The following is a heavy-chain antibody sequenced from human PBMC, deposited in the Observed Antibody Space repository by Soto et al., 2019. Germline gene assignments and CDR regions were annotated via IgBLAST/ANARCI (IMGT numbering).Heavy chain of an antibody. CDR2: ISSSDNTI. Sequence: SLRLSCAASGFTFSSYEMNWVRQAPGKGLEWVSYISSSDNTIYYADSVEGRFTISRDNAKNLLFLQMNSLRAEDTAVYYCARGPGSGYYYFDYWGQGTLVTVSS. J-gene: IGHJ4*02. CDR1: GFTFSSYE. CDR3: ARGPGSGYYYFDY. V-gene: IGHV3-48*03. D-gene: IGHD3-22*01.